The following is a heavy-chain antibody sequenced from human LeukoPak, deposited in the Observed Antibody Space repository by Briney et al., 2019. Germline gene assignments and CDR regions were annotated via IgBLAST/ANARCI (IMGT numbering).Heavy chain of an antibody. CDR1: GYSISSGYY. CDR3: ARVREGYYYYMDV. D-gene: IGHD1-26*01. CDR2: IYHSGST. Sequence: SEPLSLICTVSGYSISSGYYWGWIRQPPGKGLEWIGSIYHSGSTYYNPSHKSRVTISVDTSKNQFSLKLSSVTAADTAVYYCARVREGYYYYMDVWGKGTTVTVSS. J-gene: IGHJ6*03. V-gene: IGHV4-38-2*02.